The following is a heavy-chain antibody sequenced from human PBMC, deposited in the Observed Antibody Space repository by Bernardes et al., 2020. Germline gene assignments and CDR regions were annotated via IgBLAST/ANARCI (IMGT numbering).Heavy chain of an antibody. V-gene: IGHV3-20*04. CDR3: ARGPFFDSGWSFPRDY. D-gene: IGHD6-19*01. CDR2: INWNGGST. CDR1: GFTFDDYG. J-gene: IGHJ4*02. Sequence: GGSLRLSCAASGFTFDDYGMSWVRQAPGKGLEWVSAINWNGGSTGYADSVKGRFTISRDNAKNSLYLQMNSLRAEDTALYYCARGPFFDSGWSFPRDYWGQGTLVTVSS.